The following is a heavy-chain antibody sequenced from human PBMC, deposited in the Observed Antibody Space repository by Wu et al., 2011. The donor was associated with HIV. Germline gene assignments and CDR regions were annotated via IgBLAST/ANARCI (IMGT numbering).Heavy chain of an antibody. D-gene: IGHD2-2*01. CDR3: ACSTRNRGWFDP. Sequence: QVQLVQSGAEVKNPGASVKVSCKASGYTFTGYYIHWVRQAPGQGLEWMGIINPSGGSTSYAQKFQGRVTMTRDTSTSTVYMELSSLRSEDTAVYYCACSTRNRGWFDPGAREPWSPSPQ. V-gene: IGHV1-46*01. J-gene: IGHJ5*02. CDR1: GYTFTGYY. CDR2: INPSGGST.